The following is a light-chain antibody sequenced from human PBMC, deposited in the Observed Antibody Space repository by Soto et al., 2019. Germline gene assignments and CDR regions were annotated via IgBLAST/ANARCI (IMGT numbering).Light chain of an antibody. CDR2: KAS. J-gene: IGKJ5*01. V-gene: IGKV1-5*03. CDR3: QQYGNSPIT. Sequence: DIQMTQSPSTLSASVGDRVTITCRASQSISSWLAWYQQKPGKAPKLLIYKASSLESGVPSRFSGSGSGTDFTLTISRLEPEDFAVFYCQQYGNSPITFGQGTRLEI. CDR1: QSISSW.